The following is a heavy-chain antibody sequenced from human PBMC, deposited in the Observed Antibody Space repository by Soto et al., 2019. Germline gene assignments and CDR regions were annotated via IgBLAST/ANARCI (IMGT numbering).Heavy chain of an antibody. D-gene: IGHD2-2*01. CDR1: ASTYDRNA. CDR2: ISFDGSNK. J-gene: IGHJ6*02. V-gene: IGHV3-30*03. CDR3: VRADGCSGTTWSASWGYCYYALGV. Sequence: GGSLRLSCAASASTYDRNAIHRVRQAPGRGLEWVAVISFDGSNKYYADSVKGRFTISRDNSKNTMSLQMHTLRVASTAVYYCVRADGCSGTTWSASWGYCYYALGVWGQGTTVTVSS.